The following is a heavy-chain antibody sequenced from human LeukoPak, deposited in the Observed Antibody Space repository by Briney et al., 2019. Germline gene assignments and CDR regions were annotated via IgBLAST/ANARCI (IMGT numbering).Heavy chain of an antibody. CDR2: IYYSGST. J-gene: IGHJ6*02. CDR3: ARVLSTTVTPSGAYYGMDV. CDR1: GDSISGYY. D-gene: IGHD4-17*01. V-gene: IGHV4-59*08. Sequence: SETLSLTCTVSGDSISGYYWSWIRQPPGKGLEWIGYIYYSGSTNYNPSLKSRLTISVDTSKNQFSLKLSSVTAVDTAVYYCARVLSTTVTPSGAYYGMDVWGQGTTVTVSS.